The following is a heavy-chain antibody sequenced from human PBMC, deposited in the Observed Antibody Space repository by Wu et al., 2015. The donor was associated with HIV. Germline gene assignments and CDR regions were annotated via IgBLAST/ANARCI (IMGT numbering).Heavy chain of an antibody. CDR3: ARXYCGGDCYSDAFDI. CDR1: GYTFTSYD. CDR2: MNPNSGNT. V-gene: IGHV1-8*01. Sequence: QVQLVQSGAEVKKPGASVKVSCKASGYTFTSYDINWVRQATGQGLEWMGWMNPNSGNTGYAQKFQGRVTMTRNTSISTAYMELSSLRSEDTAVYYCARXYCGGDCYSDAFDIWGQGTMVTVSS. J-gene: IGHJ3*02. D-gene: IGHD2-21*02.